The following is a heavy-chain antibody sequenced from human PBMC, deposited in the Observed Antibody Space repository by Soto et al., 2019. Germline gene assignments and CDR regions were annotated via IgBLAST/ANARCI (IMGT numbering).Heavy chain of an antibody. V-gene: IGHV3-30-3*01. CDR2: ISYDGSNK. Sequence: QVQLVESGGGVVQPGRSLRLSCAASGFTFSTYAMHWVRQAPGKGLEWVAVISYDGSNKYYADSVKGRFTISRDNSKNTRYLQMNSLRAEDTAVYYCARDKSPYSSGWHNRHFDYWGQGTLVPVPS. J-gene: IGHJ4*02. D-gene: IGHD6-19*01. CDR3: ARDKSPYSSGWHNRHFDY. CDR1: GFTFSTYA.